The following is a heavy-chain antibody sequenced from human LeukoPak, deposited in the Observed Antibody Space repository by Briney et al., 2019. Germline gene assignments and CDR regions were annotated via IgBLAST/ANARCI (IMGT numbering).Heavy chain of an antibody. CDR2: ISGSGDST. V-gene: IGHV3-23*01. J-gene: IGHJ3*02. CDR1: GLTFSSYG. Sequence: GGSLRLSCAASGLTFSSYGMNWVRQAPGKGPEWVSAISGSGDSTYHADSVRGRFTVSRDNSKNTLYLQMKSLRAEDTAVYYSAKVTGSGSYLADAFDIWGHGTVVTVSS. D-gene: IGHD3-10*01. CDR3: AKVTGSGSYLADAFDI.